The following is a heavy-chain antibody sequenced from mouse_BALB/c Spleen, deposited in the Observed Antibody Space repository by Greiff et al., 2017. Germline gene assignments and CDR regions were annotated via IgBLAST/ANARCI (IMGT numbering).Heavy chain of an antibody. J-gene: IGHJ4*01. CDR3: ARHYRYDGNAMDY. V-gene: IGHV5-17*02. Sequence: EVKLVESGGGLVQPGGSRKLSCAASGFTFSSFGMHWVRQAPEKGLEWVAYISSGSSTIYYADTVKGRFTITRDNAKNTLFLQMTSQRSEDTAMFYCARHYRYDGNAMDYWGQGTSVTVSS. CDR2: ISSGSSTI. D-gene: IGHD2-14*01. CDR1: GFTFSSFG.